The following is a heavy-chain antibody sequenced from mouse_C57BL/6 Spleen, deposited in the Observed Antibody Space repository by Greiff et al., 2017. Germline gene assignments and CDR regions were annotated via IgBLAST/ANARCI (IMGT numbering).Heavy chain of an antibody. CDR1: GFSLTSYG. D-gene: IGHD5-1*01. V-gene: IGHV2-5*01. J-gene: IGHJ4*01. CDR2: IWRGGST. CDR3: AKEYPNYAIDY. Sequence: QVQLQQSGPGLVQPSQSLSITCTVSGFSLTSYGVHWVRQSPGKGLEWLGVIWRGGSTDSNAAFMSRLSITKDNSKSQVFFNMNRLQADDTAIYYCAKEYPNYAIDYWGQGTSVTVSS.